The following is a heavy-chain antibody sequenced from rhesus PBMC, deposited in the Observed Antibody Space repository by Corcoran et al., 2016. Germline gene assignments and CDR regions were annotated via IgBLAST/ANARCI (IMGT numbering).Heavy chain of an antibody. CDR2: IYGNSAST. Sequence: QVQLLESGPGLVKPSETLSLPCTVSGGSISGYYHWSWIRQPPGKGLEWIGGIYGNSASTYYNPSLKSRVTISKDTSKNQFSLKVSSVTAADTAVYFCVRRDLATAFFDCWGQGVLVTVSS. CDR3: VRRDLATAFFDC. V-gene: IGHV4-143*01. J-gene: IGHJ4*01. D-gene: IGHD6-25*01. CDR1: GGSISGYYH.